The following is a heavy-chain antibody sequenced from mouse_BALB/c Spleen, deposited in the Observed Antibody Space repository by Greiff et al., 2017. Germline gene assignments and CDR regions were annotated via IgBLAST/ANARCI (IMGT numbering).Heavy chain of an antibody. V-gene: IGHV14-3*02. CDR2: IDPANGNT. Sequence: EVQLQESGAELVKPGASVKLSCTASGFNIKDTYMHWVKQRPEQGLEWIGRIDPANGNTKYDPKFQGKATITADTASNTAYLQLSSLTSEDTAVYYCALGDYAMDYWGQGTSVTVSS. D-gene: IGHD4-1*01. CDR3: ALGDYAMDY. CDR1: GFNIKDTY. J-gene: IGHJ4*01.